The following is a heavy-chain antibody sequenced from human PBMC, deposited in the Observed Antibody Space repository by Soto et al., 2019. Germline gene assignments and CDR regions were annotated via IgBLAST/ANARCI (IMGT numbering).Heavy chain of an antibody. V-gene: IGHV3-30-3*01. CDR3: ARGLYYDFWSGYYVSYYGMDV. Sequence: QSGGSLRLSCAASGFTFSSYAMHWVRQAPGKGLEWVAVISYDGSNKYYADSVKGRFTISRDNSKNTLYLQMNSLRAEDTAVYYCARGLYYDFWSGYYVSYYGMDVWGQGTTVTGSS. D-gene: IGHD3-3*01. CDR2: ISYDGSNK. CDR1: GFTFSSYA. J-gene: IGHJ6*02.